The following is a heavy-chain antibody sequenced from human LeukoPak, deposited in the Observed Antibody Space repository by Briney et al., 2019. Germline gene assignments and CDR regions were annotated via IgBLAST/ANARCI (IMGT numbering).Heavy chain of an antibody. CDR2: IYTSGTT. Sequence: SETLSLTCTVSGDSISSYYWTWVRQPAGKGLDWIGRIYTSGTTNYNPSLKSRVTISVHKSKNQFSLNLSSVTAADTAVYYCARDRPNLAGILDYWGQGTLVTVSS. J-gene: IGHJ4*02. CDR1: GDSISSYY. V-gene: IGHV4-4*07. D-gene: IGHD6-19*01. CDR3: ARDRPNLAGILDY.